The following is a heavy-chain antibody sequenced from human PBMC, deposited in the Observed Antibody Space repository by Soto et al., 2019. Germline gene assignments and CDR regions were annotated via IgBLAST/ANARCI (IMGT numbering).Heavy chain of an antibody. CDR1: GFTFSSYG. CDR2: ISYDGSNK. J-gene: IGHJ6*02. D-gene: IGHD6-13*01. Sequence: QVQLVESGGGVVQPGRSLRLSCAASGFTFSSYGMHWVRQAPGKGLEWVAVISYDGSNKYYADSVKGRFTISRDNSKNTLYLQMNSLRAEDTAVYYCAKEGHSSWYGYYYYGMDVWGQGTTVTVSS. V-gene: IGHV3-30*18. CDR3: AKEGHSSWYGYYYYGMDV.